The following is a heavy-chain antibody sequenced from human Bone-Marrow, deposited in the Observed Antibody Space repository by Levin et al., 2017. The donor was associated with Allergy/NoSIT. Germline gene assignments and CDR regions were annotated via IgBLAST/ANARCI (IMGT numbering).Heavy chain of an antibody. CDR2: ISSSSSYI. CDR1: GFTFSSYS. CDR3: ASVVVVAATSSRDY. Sequence: LSLTCAASGFTFSSYSMNWVRQAPGKGLEWVSSISSSSSYIYYADSVKGRFTISRDNAKNSLYLQMNSLRAEDTAVYYCASVVVVAATSSRDYWGQGTLVTVSS. D-gene: IGHD2-15*01. V-gene: IGHV3-21*01. J-gene: IGHJ4*02.